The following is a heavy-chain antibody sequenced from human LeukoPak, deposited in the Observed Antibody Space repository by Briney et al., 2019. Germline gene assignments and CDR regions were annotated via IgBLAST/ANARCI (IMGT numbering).Heavy chain of an antibody. D-gene: IGHD1-26*01. V-gene: IGHV3-30*02. CDR2: IRYDGSNK. Sequence: GGSLRLSCAASGFTFSNFGMHWVRQAPGKGLEWVAFIRYDGSNKYYADSVKGRFTISRDNSKNTLYLQMNSLRGEDTAVYYCAKDGDTMSGTYYYDMDVWGKGTTVAIS. J-gene: IGHJ6*03. CDR3: AKDGDTMSGTYYYDMDV. CDR1: GFTFSNFG.